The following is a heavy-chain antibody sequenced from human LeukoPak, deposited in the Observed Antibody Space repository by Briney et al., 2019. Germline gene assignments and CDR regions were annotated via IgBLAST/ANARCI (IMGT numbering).Heavy chain of an antibody. CDR3: ATSRYYLDY. CDR2: ISGSGDTM. D-gene: IGHD3-16*02. J-gene: IGHJ4*02. CDR1: GFKFSDYY. V-gene: IGHV3-11*01. Sequence: GGSLRLSCAASGFKFSDYYMSWVRQAPGRGLEGVSSISGSGDTMRYADSVEGRFTISRDNAKNSVFLQINSLRAEDPAIYYCATSRYYLDYWGQGTLVTASS.